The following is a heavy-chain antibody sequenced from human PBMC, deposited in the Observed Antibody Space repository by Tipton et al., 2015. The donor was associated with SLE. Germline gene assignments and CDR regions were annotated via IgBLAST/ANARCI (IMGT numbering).Heavy chain of an antibody. CDR2: IYYSGST. V-gene: IGHV4-59*01. J-gene: IGHJ3*02. Sequence: TLSLTCTVSGVSFSDYSWSWVRQPPGKGLEWIGYIYYSGSTNYNPSLKSRVTISVDTSKNQFSLKLSSVTAADTAVYYCAREEGQWDAFDIRGQGTMVTVSS. CDR1: GVSFSDYS. D-gene: IGHD6-19*01. CDR3: AREEGQWDAFDI.